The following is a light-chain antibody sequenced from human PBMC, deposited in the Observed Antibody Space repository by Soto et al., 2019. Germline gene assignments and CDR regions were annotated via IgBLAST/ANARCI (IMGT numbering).Light chain of an antibody. CDR2: KAS. CDR3: HQYNNYLWT. CDR1: QTISLG. Sequence: DTPMPQSPSTLSGSVLDRVTIAXRASQTISLGFASDQQKPRNEPKPLIYKASTLKAGGPPSFSGSGSGTAFTRTISSLQPDDSATYYGHQYNNYLWTFGQGTKVDIK. J-gene: IGKJ1*01. V-gene: IGKV1-5*03.